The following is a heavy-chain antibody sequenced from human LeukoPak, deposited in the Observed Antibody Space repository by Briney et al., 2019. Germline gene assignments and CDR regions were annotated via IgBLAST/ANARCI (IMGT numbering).Heavy chain of an antibody. D-gene: IGHD1-14*01. CDR1: GFTFSNAW. J-gene: IGHJ3*02. CDR3: RVDNPWNIGAFGI. CDR2: IKSRTDGGTT. V-gene: IGHV3-15*01. Sequence: PGGSLRLSCAASGFTFSNAWMSWVRQAPGKGLEWVGRIKSRTDGGTTDYAAPVKGRFTISRDDSKSTLYLQMNSLKTEDTAVYYCRVDNPWNIGAFGIWGQGTMVTASS.